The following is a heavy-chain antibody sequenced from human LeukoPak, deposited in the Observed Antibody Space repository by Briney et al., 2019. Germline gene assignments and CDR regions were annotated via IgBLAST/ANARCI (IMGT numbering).Heavy chain of an antibody. J-gene: IGHJ4*02. CDR3: ARAGGYCSGGSCYHFDY. Sequence: PSETLSLTCTVSGGSVSSGSYYWSWIRQPPGKGLEWIGYIYYSGSTNYNPSLKSRVTISVDTSNNQFSLKLSSVTAADTAVYSCARAGGYCSGGSCYHFDYWGQGTLVTVSP. V-gene: IGHV4-61*01. CDR2: IYYSGST. CDR1: GGSVSSGSYY. D-gene: IGHD2-15*01.